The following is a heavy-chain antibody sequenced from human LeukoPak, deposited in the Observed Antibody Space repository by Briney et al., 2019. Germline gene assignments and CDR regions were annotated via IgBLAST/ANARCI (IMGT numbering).Heavy chain of an antibody. CDR3: ARGDSESRFLEWLLHYMDV. CDR2: INSVGSRT. J-gene: IGHJ6*03. CDR1: GFSFRNYW. D-gene: IGHD3-3*01. Sequence: GGSLRLSCAASGFSFRNYWMHWVRQAPGKGLVWVSRINSVGSRTSYADSVKGRFTISRDNAKNTLYLQMNSLRAEDTAVYYCARGDSESRFLEWLLHYMDVWGKGTTVTVSS. V-gene: IGHV3-74*01.